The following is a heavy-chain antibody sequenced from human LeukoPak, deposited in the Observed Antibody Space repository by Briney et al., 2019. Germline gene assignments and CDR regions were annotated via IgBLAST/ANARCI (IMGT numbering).Heavy chain of an antibody. V-gene: IGHV3-33*01. J-gene: IGHJ3*02. CDR2: IWYDGSDK. Sequence: AGSLSLSCAASAFTFRNHSMDCVSQAPGKGLEWVAIIWYDGSDKYYADSVKGRFTISRDNSKNTLYLLMNSLITAHTAAYYCARAAAGGSNSFDIWGQGTMVTVSS. D-gene: IGHD6-13*01. CDR3: ARAAAGGSNSFDI. CDR1: AFTFRNHS.